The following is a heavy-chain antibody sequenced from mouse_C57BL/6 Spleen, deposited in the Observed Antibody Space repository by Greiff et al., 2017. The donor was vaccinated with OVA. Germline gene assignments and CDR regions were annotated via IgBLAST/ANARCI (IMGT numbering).Heavy chain of an antibody. Sequence: QVQLQQPGAELVMPGASVKLSCKASGYTFTSYWMHWVKQRPGQGLEWIGEIDPSDSFTNYNQKFKGKSTLTVDKSSSTAYMQLSSLTSEDSAVYYCARVDDYSIAYWGQGTLVTVSA. CDR3: ARVDDYSIAY. J-gene: IGHJ3*01. D-gene: IGHD2-4*01. CDR1: GYTFTSYW. V-gene: IGHV1-69*01. CDR2: IDPSDSFT.